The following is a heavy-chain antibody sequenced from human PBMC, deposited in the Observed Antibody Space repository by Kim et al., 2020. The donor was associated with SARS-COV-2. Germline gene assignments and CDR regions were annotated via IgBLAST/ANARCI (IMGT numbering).Heavy chain of an antibody. D-gene: IGHD3-22*01. CDR2: IRSKAYGGTT. V-gene: IGHV3-49*04. J-gene: IGHJ4*02. Sequence: GGSLRLSCTASGFTFGDYAMSWVRQAPGKGLEWVGFIRSKAYGGTTEYAASVKGRFTISRDDSKSIAYLQMNSLKTEDTAVYYCTRVRSYYDSSGYYYGSVEGDYWGQGTLAT. CDR3: TRVRSYYDSSGYYYGSVEGDY. CDR1: GFTFGDYA.